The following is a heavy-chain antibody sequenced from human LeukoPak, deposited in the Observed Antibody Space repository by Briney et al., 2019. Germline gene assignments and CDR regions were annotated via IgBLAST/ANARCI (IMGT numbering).Heavy chain of an antibody. J-gene: IGHJ4*02. Sequence: MTGGSLRLSCAASGFTFSDYYMSWIRQAPGKGLEWVSYISSSSSYTNYPDSVKGRFTISRDNAKNSLYLQMNSLRAEDTAVYYCARDGGGGSGSYYYYFDYWGQGTLVTVSS. V-gene: IGHV3-11*05. CDR3: ARDGGGGSGSYYYYFDY. CDR1: GFTFSDYY. D-gene: IGHD3-10*01. CDR2: ISSSSSYT.